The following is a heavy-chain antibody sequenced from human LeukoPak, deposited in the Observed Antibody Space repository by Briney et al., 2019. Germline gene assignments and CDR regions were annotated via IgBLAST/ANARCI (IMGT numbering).Heavy chain of an antibody. CDR1: GYTFTGYY. CDR2: INPNSGGT. CDR3: ARGPPSPTVTTSWDFDY. J-gene: IGHJ4*02. Sequence: ASVKVSCKASGYTFTGYYMHWVRQDPGQGLEWMGWINPNSGGTNYAQKFQGWVTMTRDTSISTAYMELSRLRSDDTAVYYCARGPPSPTVTTSWDFDYWGQGTLVTVSS. D-gene: IGHD4-17*01. V-gene: IGHV1-2*04.